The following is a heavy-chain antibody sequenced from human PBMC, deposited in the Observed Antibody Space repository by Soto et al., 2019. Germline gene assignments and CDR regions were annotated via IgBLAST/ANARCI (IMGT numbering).Heavy chain of an antibody. CDR2: ISSSSSTI. V-gene: IGHV3-48*04. CDR1: GFTFSSYS. D-gene: IGHD2-21*02. Sequence: GGSLRLSCAASGFTFSSYSMNWVRQAPGKGLEWVSYISSSSSTIYYADSVKGRFTISRDNAKNSLYLQMNSLRAEDTAVYYCAREGGLGVTSYYFDYWGQGTLVTVSS. J-gene: IGHJ4*02. CDR3: AREGGLGVTSYYFDY.